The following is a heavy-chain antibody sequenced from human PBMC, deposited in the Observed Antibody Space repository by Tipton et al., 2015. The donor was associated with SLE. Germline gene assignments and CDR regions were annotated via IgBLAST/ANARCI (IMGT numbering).Heavy chain of an antibody. J-gene: IGHJ4*02. Sequence: SLRLSCAASGFTFSSYAMHWVRQAPGKGLGWVAVISYDGSNKYYADSVKGRFTISRDNSKNTLYLQMNSLRAEDTAVYYCAREVGNGSWDYWGQGTLVTVSS. CDR2: ISYDGSNK. CDR3: AREVGNGSWDY. V-gene: IGHV3-30-3*01. CDR1: GFTFSSYA. D-gene: IGHD5-24*01.